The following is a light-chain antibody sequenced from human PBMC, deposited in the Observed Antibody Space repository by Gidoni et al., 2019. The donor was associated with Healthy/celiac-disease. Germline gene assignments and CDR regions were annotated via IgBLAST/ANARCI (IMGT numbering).Light chain of an antibody. CDR3: QQSFSTPRT. V-gene: IGKV1-39*01. J-gene: IGKJ1*01. Sequence: DIQMTQPPSSLSASVGDRVTITCRASQSISSYLTWYQQKQGKAPKLLVYAASSLQSGVPSSFRGSGSVTDFTRTISLLQPEDFATYYCQQSFSTPRTFXQXTKVEIK. CDR2: AAS. CDR1: QSISSY.